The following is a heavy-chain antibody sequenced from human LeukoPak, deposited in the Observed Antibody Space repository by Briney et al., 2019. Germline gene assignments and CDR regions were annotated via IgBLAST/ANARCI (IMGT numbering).Heavy chain of an antibody. D-gene: IGHD2-8*01. CDR2: IYYTGST. CDR3: TAEKNGSPHY. J-gene: IGHJ4*02. Sequence: SETLSLTCTVSRGSISSSSYYWSWVRQPPGKGLEWIASIYYTGSTYYNPSLRSRVTISLDMSKNEFFLTMSSVTAADTAVYFCTAEKNGSPHYWGQGTQVTVSS. V-gene: IGHV4-39*07. CDR1: RGSISSSSYY.